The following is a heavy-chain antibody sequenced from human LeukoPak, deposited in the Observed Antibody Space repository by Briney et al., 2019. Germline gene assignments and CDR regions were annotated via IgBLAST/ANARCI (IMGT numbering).Heavy chain of an antibody. CDR2: ISSSSNTI. CDR1: GFTFSTYS. Sequence: GGSLRLSCAASGFTFSTYSMNWVRQAPGKGLEWVSYISSSSNTIYYADSVKGRFTISRDNAKNSLYLQMNSLRAEDTAVYYCARALWSGPVYYGMDVWGQGTTVTVSS. J-gene: IGHJ6*02. CDR3: ARALWSGPVYYGMDV. D-gene: IGHD3-10*01. V-gene: IGHV3-48*01.